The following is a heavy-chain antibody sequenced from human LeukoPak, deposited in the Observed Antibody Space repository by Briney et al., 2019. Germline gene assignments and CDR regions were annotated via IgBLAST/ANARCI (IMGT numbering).Heavy chain of an antibody. CDR1: GFTFGSYS. Sequence: PGVPLRLSGAASGFTFGSYSMNWVRQAPGKGLEWLSYISSSGTTINYADSVKGRFTISRDNAKNSLHLQMSSLRAEDTAVYYCTRDPNGDYIGAFDMWGPGTMVTVSS. D-gene: IGHD4-17*01. V-gene: IGHV3-48*04. CDR3: TRDPNGDYIGAFDM. CDR2: ISSSGTTI. J-gene: IGHJ3*02.